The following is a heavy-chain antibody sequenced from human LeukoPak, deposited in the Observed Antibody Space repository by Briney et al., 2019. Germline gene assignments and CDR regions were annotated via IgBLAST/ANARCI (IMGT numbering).Heavy chain of an antibody. Sequence: GASVKVSCKASGYTFTSYGISSVGQAPGQGLEWMGWISAYNGNTNYAQKLHGRVTMTTDTSTSTAYMELRSLRSDDMAVYYCARGEDYYDGSGYQPSAIWGAFDIWGQGTMVTVSS. CDR3: ARGEDYYDGSGYQPSAIWGAFDI. J-gene: IGHJ3*02. D-gene: IGHD3-22*01. CDR1: GYTFTSYG. V-gene: IGHV1-18*03. CDR2: ISAYNGNT.